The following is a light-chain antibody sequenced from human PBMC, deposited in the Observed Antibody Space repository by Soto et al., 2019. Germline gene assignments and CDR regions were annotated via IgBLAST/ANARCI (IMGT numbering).Light chain of an antibody. J-gene: IGKJ5*01. CDR1: QSISSW. Sequence: DIQMTQSPSTLSASVGDRVTITCRASQSISSWLAWYQQKPGKAPKLLIYKASSLESGVSSRFSGSGSGTEFTLTISSLQPDDLATYYCQQSFRSPITFGQGTRLEIK. CDR2: KAS. CDR3: QQSFRSPIT. V-gene: IGKV1-5*03.